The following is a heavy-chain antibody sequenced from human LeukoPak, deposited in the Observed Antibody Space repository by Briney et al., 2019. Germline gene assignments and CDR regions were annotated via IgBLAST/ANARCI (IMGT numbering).Heavy chain of an antibody. D-gene: IGHD1-26*01. Sequence: GGSLRLSCAASGFTFSSYGMHWVRQAPGKGLEWVAVISYDGSNKYYADSVKGRFTISRDNSKNTLYLQMNSLRAEDTAVYYCARGPRYSGIDYWGQGTLVTVSS. V-gene: IGHV3-30*03. J-gene: IGHJ4*02. CDR2: ISYDGSNK. CDR1: GFTFSSYG. CDR3: ARGPRYSGIDY.